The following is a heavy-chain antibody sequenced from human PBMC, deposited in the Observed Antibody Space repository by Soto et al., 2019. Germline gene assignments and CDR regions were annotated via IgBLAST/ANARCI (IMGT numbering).Heavy chain of an antibody. CDR3: ASSYDSSGPLDAFDI. V-gene: IGHV5-51*01. CDR1: GYSFTSYW. J-gene: IGHJ3*02. D-gene: IGHD3-22*01. CDR2: IYPGDSDT. Sequence: LGESLKISCKGSGYSFTSYWIGWVRQMPGKGLEWMGIIYPGDSDTRYSPSFQGQVTTSADKSISTAYLQWSSLKASDTAMYYCASSYDSSGPLDAFDIWGQGTMVT.